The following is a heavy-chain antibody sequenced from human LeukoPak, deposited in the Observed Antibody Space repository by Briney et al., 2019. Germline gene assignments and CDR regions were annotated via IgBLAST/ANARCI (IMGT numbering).Heavy chain of an antibody. V-gene: IGHV1-18*01. J-gene: IGHJ5*02. CDR3: ARVSASSSWYWFDP. CDR2: ISAYNGNT. Sequence: WASVTVSCKASGGTFSSYAISWVRQAPGQGLEWMGWISAYNGNTNYAQKLQGRVTMTTDTSTSTAYMELRSLRSDDTAVYYCARVSASSSWYWFDPWGQGTLVTVSS. CDR1: GGTFSSYA. D-gene: IGHD6-13*01.